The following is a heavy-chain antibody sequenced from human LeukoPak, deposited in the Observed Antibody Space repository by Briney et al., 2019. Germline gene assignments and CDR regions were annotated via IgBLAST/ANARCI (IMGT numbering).Heavy chain of an antibody. J-gene: IGHJ4*02. CDR2: IYYSGST. V-gene: IGHV4-59*01. CDR3: ARTNAYYYDSSGYPLFDY. D-gene: IGHD3-22*01. CDR1: GGSISSYY. Sequence: SETLSLTCTVSGGSISSYYWGWIRQPPGKGLEWIGYIYYSGSTNYNPSLKSRATISVDTSKNQFSLKLSSVTAADTAVYYCARTNAYYYDSSGYPLFDYWGQGPLVPVSS.